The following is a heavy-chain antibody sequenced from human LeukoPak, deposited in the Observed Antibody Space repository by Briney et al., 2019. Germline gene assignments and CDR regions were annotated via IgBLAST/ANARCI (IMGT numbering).Heavy chain of an antibody. J-gene: IGHJ4*02. V-gene: IGHV3-23*01. CDR1: GVTFSTYA. D-gene: IGHD3-22*01. Sequence: PGGSLRLSCAASGVTFSTYAVNWVRQAPGKGLEWVSTISGSGDSTYYADSVKGGFTISRDNSKATLYLQMSSVRVDDTAVYYCARDRGRYYDSRGFYWGYYFDSWGQGILVTVST. CDR3: ARDRGRYYDSRGFYWGYYFDS. CDR2: ISGSGDST.